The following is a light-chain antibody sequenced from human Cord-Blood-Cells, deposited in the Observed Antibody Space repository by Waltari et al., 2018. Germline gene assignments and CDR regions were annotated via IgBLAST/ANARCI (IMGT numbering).Light chain of an antibody. CDR2: RNN. CDR1: SSNIGRNS. V-gene: IGLV1-47*01. CDR3: AAWDDSLSGYV. J-gene: IGLJ1*01. Sequence: QSVLTQPPSASGNPGQRVTISCSGSSSNIGRNSVYWYQQLPGTAPKLLIYRNNQRPSGGPDRFSGSKSGTSASLAISGLRSEDEADYYCAAWDDSLSGYVFGTGTKVTVL.